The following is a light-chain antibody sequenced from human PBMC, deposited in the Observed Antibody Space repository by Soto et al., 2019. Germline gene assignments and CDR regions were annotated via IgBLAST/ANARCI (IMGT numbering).Light chain of an antibody. V-gene: IGLV1-44*01. CDR1: SSNIGSNT. J-gene: IGLJ3*02. CDR3: AAWDDSLSGPV. Sequence: QSVLTQPPSASGTPGQRVTISCSGSSSNIGSNTVNLYQQLPGTAPKLLIYSNNQRPSGVPDRSSGSKSGTSASLAISGLQSEDEGDYYCAAWDDSLSGPVFGGGTKLTVL. CDR2: SNN.